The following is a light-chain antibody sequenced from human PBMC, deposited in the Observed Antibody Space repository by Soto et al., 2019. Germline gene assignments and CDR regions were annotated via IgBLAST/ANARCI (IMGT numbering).Light chain of an antibody. CDR2: DVS. Sequence: QSVLTQPASVSGSPGQSITISCTGTSSDVGTYNYVSWYQHRPGKAPKLMIYDVSYRPSGVSNRFSGSKSANTASLTISGLQAEDEADYYCSSYTTSNTXVXXGGTKLTVL. J-gene: IGLJ3*02. CDR3: SSYTTSNTXV. V-gene: IGLV2-14*01. CDR1: SSDVGTYNY.